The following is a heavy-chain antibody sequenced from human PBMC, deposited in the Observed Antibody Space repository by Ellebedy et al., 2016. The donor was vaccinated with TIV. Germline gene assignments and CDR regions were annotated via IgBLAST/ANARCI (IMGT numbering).Heavy chain of an antibody. Sequence: SETLSLTXTVYGVSLSGYYWTWIRQSPGQGLEWLGEINHSGNANYNPSLKSRVTISVDTSKTQFSLKLRSVTAADTAMYYCARESGVGCSGTTCHTKLDYWGQGTLVTVSS. J-gene: IGHJ4*02. V-gene: IGHV4-34*01. D-gene: IGHD2-2*02. CDR2: INHSGNA. CDR3: ARESGVGCSGTTCHTKLDY. CDR1: GVSLSGYY.